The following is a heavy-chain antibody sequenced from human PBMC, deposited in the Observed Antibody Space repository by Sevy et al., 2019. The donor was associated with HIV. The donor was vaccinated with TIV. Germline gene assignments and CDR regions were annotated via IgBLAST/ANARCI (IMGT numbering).Heavy chain of an antibody. Sequence: SETLSLTCTVSGGSISSYYWSWIRQPPGKGLEWIGYIYYSGSTNYNPSLKSRVTISVDTSKNQFSLKLSSVTAADTAVYYCVRAALATVTIKGYYYGMDVWGQGTTVTVSS. V-gene: IGHV4-59*01. J-gene: IGHJ6*02. CDR3: VRAALATVTIKGYYYGMDV. CDR1: GGSISSYY. D-gene: IGHD4-17*01. CDR2: IYYSGST.